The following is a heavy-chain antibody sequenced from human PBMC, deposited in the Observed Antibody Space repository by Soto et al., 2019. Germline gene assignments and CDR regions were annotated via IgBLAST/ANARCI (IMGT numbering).Heavy chain of an antibody. V-gene: IGHV3-23*01. Sequence: PGGSLRLSCAASGFAFSSYSMSWVRRAPGKGLEWVSTISGSGGNTYHADSVKGRFTISRDNSKNTLYLQMNGLRVEDTAVYYCAKDRWSVSTDMSYWGQGTLVTVSS. CDR2: ISGSGGNT. D-gene: IGHD5-18*01. CDR1: GFAFSSYS. J-gene: IGHJ4*02. CDR3: AKDRWSVSTDMSY.